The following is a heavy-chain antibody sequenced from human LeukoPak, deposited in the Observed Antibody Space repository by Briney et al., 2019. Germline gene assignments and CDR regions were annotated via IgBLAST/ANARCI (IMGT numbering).Heavy chain of an antibody. V-gene: IGHV1-8*02. CDR3: ARRVGYAAFDI. CDR2: LNPNSGNT. Sequence: ASVKVSCKASGYTFTSHDINWVRQATGQGLEWMGWLNPNSGNTGYAKKFQDRATITRNTSISTAYMELSSLRSEDTAVYYCARRVGYAAFDIWGQGTMVTVSS. J-gene: IGHJ3*02. D-gene: IGHD3-16*01. CDR1: GYTFTSHD.